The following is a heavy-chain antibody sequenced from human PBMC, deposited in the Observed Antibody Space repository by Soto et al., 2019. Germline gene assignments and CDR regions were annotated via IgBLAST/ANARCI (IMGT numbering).Heavy chain of an antibody. V-gene: IGHV4-39*01. D-gene: IGHD5-18*01. CDR1: GGSISSSSYY. Sequence: SETLSLTCTVSGGSISSSSYYWGWIRQPPGKGLEWIGSIYYSGSTYYNPSLKSRVTISVDTSKNQFSLSLSSVTVADTAVYYCARGRGYSYGLDPWGQGTLVTVSS. CDR3: ARGRGYSYGLDP. CDR2: IYYSGST. J-gene: IGHJ5*02.